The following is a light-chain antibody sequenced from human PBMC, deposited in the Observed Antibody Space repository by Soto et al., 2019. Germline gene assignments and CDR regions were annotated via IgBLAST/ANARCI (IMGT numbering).Light chain of an antibody. CDR1: SRDVGGYNY. J-gene: IGLJ2*01. CDR3: SSYTSSSTPRVV. V-gene: IGLV2-14*01. CDR2: DVS. Sequence: QSALTQPASVSGSPGQSITISCTGTSRDVGGYNYVSWYQQHPGKAPKLMIYDVSNRPSGVSNRFSGSKSGNTASLTISGLQAEDEADYYCSSYTSSSTPRVVFGGGTKLTV.